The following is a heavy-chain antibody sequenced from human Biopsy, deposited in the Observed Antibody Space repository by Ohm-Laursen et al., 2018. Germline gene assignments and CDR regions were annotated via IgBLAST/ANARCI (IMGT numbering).Heavy chain of an antibody. Sequence: SSVKVSCKASGYTFTSYDVSWVRQAPGQGLEWMGWISPYNDKTSYPPKLQDRVTMTADTSTNTAHMELRSLRSDDTAVYYCARVFCTSTTCYGLLDNWGQGTVVTVSS. D-gene: IGHD2/OR15-2a*01. CDR3: ARVFCTSTTCYGLLDN. J-gene: IGHJ4*02. CDR1: GYTFTSYD. V-gene: IGHV1-18*01. CDR2: ISPYNDKT.